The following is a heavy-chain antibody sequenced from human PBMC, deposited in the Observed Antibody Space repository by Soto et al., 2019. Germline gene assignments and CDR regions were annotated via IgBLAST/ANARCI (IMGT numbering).Heavy chain of an antibody. Sequence: PSLTCSVSGGSITTYYWSWIRQPPGKGLEWIGYIYYSGNTNYNPSLESRVTISVDTSKNQFSLRLTSVTAADTAVYYCAGAAKRYNWFDPWGQGTLVNVSS. J-gene: IGHJ5*02. CDR1: GGSITTYY. CDR2: IYYSGNT. CDR3: AGAAKRYNWFDP. V-gene: IGHV4-59*01. D-gene: IGHD5-18*01.